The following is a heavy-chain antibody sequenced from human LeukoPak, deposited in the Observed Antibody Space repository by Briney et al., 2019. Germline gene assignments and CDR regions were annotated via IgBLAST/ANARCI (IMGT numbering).Heavy chain of an antibody. J-gene: IGHJ6*03. Sequence: GGSLRLSCAASGFTFSSYSMNWVRQAPGKGLEWVSYISSSSSTIYYADSVRGRFTISRDNTRNSVYLQMNSLRAEDTAVYYCAREVLDVDATMTNYYYYMDVWGKGTTVTVSS. CDR2: ISSSSSTI. D-gene: IGHD5-18*01. V-gene: IGHV3-48*04. CDR1: GFTFSSYS. CDR3: AREVLDVDATMTNYYYYMDV.